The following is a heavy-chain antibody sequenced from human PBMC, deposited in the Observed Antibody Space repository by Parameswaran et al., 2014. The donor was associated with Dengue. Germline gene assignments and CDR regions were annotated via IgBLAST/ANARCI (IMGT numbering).Heavy chain of an antibody. CDR3: ARDGSSFWSGEPSYHFDY. V-gene: IGHV3-30*04. Sequence: WIRQPPGKGLEWLAVISYSGRNTEYADSVKGRFPISRDNSKNTLYLEMNSLRAEDTAVYYCARDGSSFWSGEPSYHFDYWGQGTLVTVSS. CDR2: ISYSGRNT. D-gene: IGHD3-3*01. J-gene: IGHJ4*02.